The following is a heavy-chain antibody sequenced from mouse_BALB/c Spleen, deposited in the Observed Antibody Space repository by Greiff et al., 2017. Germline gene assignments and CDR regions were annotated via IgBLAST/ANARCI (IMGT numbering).Heavy chain of an antibody. CDR3: ARAGYRYDGYAMDY. D-gene: IGHD2-14*01. V-gene: IGHV1S26*01. CDR2: INPSTGYT. J-gene: IGHJ4*01. Sequence: QVQLQQSGAELVKPGASVKLSCTASGFNIKDTYMHWVKQRPGQGLEWIGYINPSTGYTEYNQKFKDKATLTADKSSSTAYMQLSSLTSEDSAVYYCARAGYRYDGYAMDYWGQGTSVTVSS. CDR1: GFNIKDTY.